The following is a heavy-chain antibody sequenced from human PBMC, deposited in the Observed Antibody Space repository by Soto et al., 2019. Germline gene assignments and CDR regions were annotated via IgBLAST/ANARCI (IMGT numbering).Heavy chain of an antibody. V-gene: IGHV3-30-3*01. CDR1: GFTFDKFD. D-gene: IGHD2-2*02. Sequence: GGSLRLSCAASGFTFDKFDMHWVRQAPGKGLQWVAVTSYDGNKKYYAASVKGRFTISRDNSNNTLHLQMNNLRGDGTAVYYCVREGGVPAAIFHYYYGMDVGGQGTAVPVSS. CDR2: TSYDGNKK. CDR3: VREGGVPAAIFHYYYGMDV. J-gene: IGHJ6*02.